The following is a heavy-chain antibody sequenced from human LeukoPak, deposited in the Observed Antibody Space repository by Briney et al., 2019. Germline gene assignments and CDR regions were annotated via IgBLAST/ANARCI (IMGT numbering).Heavy chain of an antibody. D-gene: IGHD6-13*01. V-gene: IGHV4-59*12. J-gene: IGHJ4*02. CDR2: IYYSGST. CDR3: ARDGGYRIAAAG. Sequence: SETLSLTCTVSGGSISSYYWSWIRQPPGKGLEWIGYIYYSGSTNYNPSLKSRVTISVDTSKNQFSLKLSSVTAADTAVYYCARDGGYRIAAAGWGQGTLVTVSS. CDR1: GGSISSYY.